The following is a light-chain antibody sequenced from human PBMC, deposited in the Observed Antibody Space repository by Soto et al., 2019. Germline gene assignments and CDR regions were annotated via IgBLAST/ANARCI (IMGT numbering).Light chain of an antibody. CDR3: QQSYSIPPIT. Sequence: DIQMTQSPSSLSASVGDRVTITCRASQSIRSYLNWYQQKPGKAPKLLIYAASSLETGVPSRFSGSGSGTDFTLTISSLQPVDFASYYCQQSYSIPPITFGQGTRLEIK. J-gene: IGKJ5*01. CDR2: AAS. V-gene: IGKV1-39*01. CDR1: QSIRSY.